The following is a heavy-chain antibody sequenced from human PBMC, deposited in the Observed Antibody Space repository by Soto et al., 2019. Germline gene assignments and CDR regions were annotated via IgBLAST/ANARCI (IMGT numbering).Heavy chain of an antibody. J-gene: IGHJ4*02. V-gene: IGHV4-30-4*02. CDR1: GGSVISGDYY. D-gene: IGHD6-19*01. Sequence: SETLSLTCTISGGSVISGDYYWSWIRQPPGKGLELIGYIYYSGSTYYNPSLKSRVTMSVDTSKNQFSLELNSVTAAVTVVYYYAGGWQWLAIDSWGQVTLISVSS. CDR3: AGGWQWLAIDS. CDR2: IYYSGST.